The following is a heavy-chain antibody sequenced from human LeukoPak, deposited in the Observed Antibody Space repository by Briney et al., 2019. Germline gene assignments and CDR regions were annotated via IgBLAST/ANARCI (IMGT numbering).Heavy chain of an antibody. Sequence: GASVKVSCKASGYTFTGYYMHWVRQAPGQGLEWMGWINPNSGGTNYAQKFQGRVTMTRDTSISTAYMELSRLRSDDTAVYYCARGYYCDSSGYLLSYYYYGMDVWGQGTTVTVSS. CDR1: GYTFTGYY. CDR3: ARGYYCDSSGYLLSYYYYGMDV. V-gene: IGHV1-2*02. D-gene: IGHD3-22*01. CDR2: INPNSGGT. J-gene: IGHJ6*02.